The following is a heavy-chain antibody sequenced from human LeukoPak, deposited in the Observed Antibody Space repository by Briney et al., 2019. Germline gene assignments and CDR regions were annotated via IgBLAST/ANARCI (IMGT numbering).Heavy chain of an antibody. D-gene: IGHD3-16*01. Sequence: GGSLRLSCAASGFTFSSYIMNWVRQAPGKGLEWVSSITSSATYIYYADSVKGRFTISRDNAKNSLYLQMNSLRAEDTAVYYCARDGVLVYWGQGTLVTVSS. CDR2: ITSSATYI. CDR3: ARDGVLVY. V-gene: IGHV3-21*01. CDR1: GFTFSSYI. J-gene: IGHJ4*02.